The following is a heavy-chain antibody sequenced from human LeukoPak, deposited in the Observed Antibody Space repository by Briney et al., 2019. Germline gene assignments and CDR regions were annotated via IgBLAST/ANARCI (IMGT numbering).Heavy chain of an antibody. CDR1: GFTFSSYA. Sequence: GGSLRLSCAASGFTFSSYAMSWVRQAPGKGLEWVSAISGSGGSTYYADSVKGRFTTSRDNSKNTLYLQMNSLRAEDTAVYYCAKGTHSGYDYFDYWGQGTLVTVSS. D-gene: IGHD5-12*01. CDR3: AKGTHSGYDYFDY. CDR2: ISGSGGST. V-gene: IGHV3-23*01. J-gene: IGHJ4*02.